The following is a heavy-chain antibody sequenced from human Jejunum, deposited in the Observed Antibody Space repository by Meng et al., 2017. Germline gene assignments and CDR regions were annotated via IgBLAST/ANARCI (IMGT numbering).Heavy chain of an antibody. Sequence: AGSVGALFSPGRTLQLPCVQSGFLFGWYAMSWVSQEPEKRLGWVEVIWYDGSKPYYSDSVKGGFCICRDHHKNWLYLQMNSLRVEDTGVSYCARYRRGSSVSWGPGTLVTVSS. CDR1: GFLFGWYA. D-gene: IGHD3-10*01. CDR3: ARYRRGSSVS. J-gene: IGHJ4*02. CDR2: IWYDGSKP. V-gene: IGHV3-33*07.